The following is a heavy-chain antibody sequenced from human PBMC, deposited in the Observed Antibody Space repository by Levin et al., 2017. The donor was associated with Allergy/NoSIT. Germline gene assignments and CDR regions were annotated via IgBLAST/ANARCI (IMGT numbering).Heavy chain of an antibody. CDR3: ARGGGTIFGVVIHYYYYGMDV. CDR1: GYTFTGYY. V-gene: IGHV1-2*02. CDR2: INPNSGGT. D-gene: IGHD3-3*01. J-gene: IGHJ6*02. Sequence: ASVKVSCKASGYTFTGYYMHWVRQAPGQGLEWMGWINPNSGGTNYAQKFQGRVTMTRDTSISTAYMELSRLRSDDTAVYYCARGGGTIFGVVIHYYYYGMDVWGQGTTVTVSS.